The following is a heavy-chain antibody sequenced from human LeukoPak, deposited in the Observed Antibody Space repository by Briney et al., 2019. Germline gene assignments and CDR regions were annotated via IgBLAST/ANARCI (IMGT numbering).Heavy chain of an antibody. CDR1: GFSLGTSGVG. CDR2: NYWDDDK. V-gene: IGHV2-5*02. CDR3: AHIIGSTGFNWFDP. J-gene: IGHJ5*02. D-gene: IGHD1-7*01. Sequence: ESGPTLVKPTQTLTLTCTFSGFSLGTSGVGVGWIRQPPGKALEWLALNYWDDDKRYSPSLRNRLTIAKDTSKNQVVLTMINMDPVDTATYYCAHIIGSTGFNWFDPWGQGTLVTVSS.